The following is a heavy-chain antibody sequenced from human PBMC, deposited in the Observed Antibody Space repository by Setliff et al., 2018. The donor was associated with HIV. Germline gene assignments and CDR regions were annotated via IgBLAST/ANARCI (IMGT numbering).Heavy chain of an antibody. CDR3: ARYSSDWHTFDY. V-gene: IGHV3-33*01. Sequence: GESLKISCAASGFTFSNYGMHWVRQAPGKGLEWVADIWYDGSNQNYADSVKGRLTVSRDNSNNTMYLQMNSLTPEDTAVHHCARYSSDWHTFDYWGQGTLVTVSS. D-gene: IGHD6-25*01. CDR1: GFTFSNYG. CDR2: IWYDGSNQ. J-gene: IGHJ4*02.